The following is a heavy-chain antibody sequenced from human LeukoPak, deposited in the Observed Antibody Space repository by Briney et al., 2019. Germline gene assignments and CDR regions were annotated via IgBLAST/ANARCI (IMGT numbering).Heavy chain of an antibody. D-gene: IGHD3-10*01. CDR2: KHYSGST. CDR1: GGSISNYY. V-gene: IGHV4-59*01. CDR3: ARVGPDYDSGTNPFDY. Sequence: ETLSLTCTVSGGSISNYYWSWIRQPPGKGLEWIGYKHYSGSTNYNPSHKTRITISVDTSKNQFSLKLSSVTAADTAVYYCARVGPDYDSGTNPFDYWGQGALSSDSS. J-gene: IGHJ4*02.